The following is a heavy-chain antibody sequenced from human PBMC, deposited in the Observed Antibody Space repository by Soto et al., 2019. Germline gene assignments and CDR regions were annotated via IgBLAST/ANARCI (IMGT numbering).Heavy chain of an antibody. J-gene: IGHJ6*02. V-gene: IGHV1-18*01. CDR2: ISGYNGHT. D-gene: IGHD3-16*01. Sequence: QVQLMQSGAEVRTPGASMKVSCKASGFTFTTYGIRWVRQAPGQGLEWMGWISGYNGHTKYAQKFQGRVTMTTDTSTSTVYMDLRSLRSDDTAVYYCAREGEMPYYYYGLDVWGQGTTVTVSS. CDR1: GFTFTTYG. CDR3: AREGEMPYYYYGLDV.